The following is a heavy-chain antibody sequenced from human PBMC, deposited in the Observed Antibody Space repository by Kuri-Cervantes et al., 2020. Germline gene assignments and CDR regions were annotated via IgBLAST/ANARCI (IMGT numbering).Heavy chain of an antibody. CDR1: GFTFSSYS. D-gene: IGHD6-25*01. CDR2: ISGSSSTI. CDR3: ARDSNSGGTWSDVFDY. V-gene: IGHV3-48*02. J-gene: IGHJ4*02. Sequence: GESLKISCEVSGFTFSSYSMNWVRQAPGKGLEWVSYISGSSSTIYYADSVKGRFTISRDNAKNSLFLQMNSLRDEDTAVYYCARDSNSGGTWSDVFDYWGQGTLVTVSS.